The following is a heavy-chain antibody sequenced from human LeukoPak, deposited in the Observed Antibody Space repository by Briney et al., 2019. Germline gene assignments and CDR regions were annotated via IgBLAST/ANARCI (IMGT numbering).Heavy chain of an antibody. CDR2: INPSGGST. Sequence: PVKVSCKASGYTFTNYYMHWVRQTPGQGLEWMGRINPSGGSTSYAQKFQGRVTMTRDTSTSTVYMELSSLRSEDTAVYYCAIESVWYGFDYWGQGTLVTVSS. CDR3: AIESVWYGFDY. J-gene: IGHJ4*02. V-gene: IGHV1-46*01. D-gene: IGHD3-16*01. CDR1: GYTFTNYY.